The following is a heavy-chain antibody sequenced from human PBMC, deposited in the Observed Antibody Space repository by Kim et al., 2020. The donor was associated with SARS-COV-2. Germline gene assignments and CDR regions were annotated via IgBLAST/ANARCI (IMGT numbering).Heavy chain of an antibody. CDR3: ARDPYYGSGSST. CDR2: R. V-gene: IGHV3-48*04. Sequence: RYYADSGKGRFTIAGDNDKNSLYLQMNSLGAEDTAVYYCARDPYYGSGSSTWGQGTLVTVSS. J-gene: IGHJ5*02. D-gene: IGHD3-10*01.